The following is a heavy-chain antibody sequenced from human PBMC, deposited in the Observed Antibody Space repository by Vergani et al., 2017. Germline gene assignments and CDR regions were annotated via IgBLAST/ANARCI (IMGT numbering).Heavy chain of an antibody. V-gene: IGHV1-3*01. J-gene: IGHJ4*02. CDR1: GYTFTSYA. CDR2: INAGNGNT. D-gene: IGHD2-2*01. CDR3: AREGACSSTSCYGIFDY. Sequence: QVQLVQSGAEVKKPGASVKVSCKASGYTFTSYAMHWVRQAPGQRLEWMGWINAGNGNTKYSQKFQGRVTITRDTSASTAYMELSSLRSEDTAVYYCAREGACSSTSCYGIFDYWGQGTLVSVSS.